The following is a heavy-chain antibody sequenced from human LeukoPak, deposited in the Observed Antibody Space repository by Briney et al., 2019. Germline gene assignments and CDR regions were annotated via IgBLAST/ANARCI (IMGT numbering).Heavy chain of an antibody. J-gene: IGHJ6*03. CDR1: GYTFTGYY. CDR2: INPNSGGT. CDR3: ARAGEGATNYYYYYMDV. Sequence: ASVKVSCKASGYTFTGYYMHWVRQAPGQGLEWMGWINPNSGGTNYAQKFQGRVTMTRDTSISTAYMELSRLRSDDTAVYYCARAGEGATNYYYYYMDVWGKGTTVTVSS. V-gene: IGHV1-2*02. D-gene: IGHD1-26*01.